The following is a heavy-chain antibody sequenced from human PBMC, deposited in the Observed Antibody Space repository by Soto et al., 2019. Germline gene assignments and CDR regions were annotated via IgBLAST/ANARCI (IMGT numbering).Heavy chain of an antibody. CDR1: GCSVSSNSYS. CDR3: ARGDQFGFGVDY. J-gene: IGHJ4*02. Sequence: SETLSLTCTFSGCSVSSNSYSWGWIRQSPGKGLEWIGTIYSTDNTYYNPSLLSRVTISVDTSKSQVSLRLSSVTAADTAVYYCARGDQFGFGVDYWGQGTPVTVSS. CDR2: IYSTDNT. V-gene: IGHV4-39*01. D-gene: IGHD3-10*01.